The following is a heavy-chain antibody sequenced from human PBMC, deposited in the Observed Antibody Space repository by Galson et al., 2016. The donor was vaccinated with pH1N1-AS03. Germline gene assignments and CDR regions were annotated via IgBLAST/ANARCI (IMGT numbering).Heavy chain of an antibody. V-gene: IGHV3-23*01. Sequence: SLRLSCAASGFTFSSYAMSWVRQTPGKGLEWVSAISGSGVTTYYAESVKGRFTISRDNSKTTVSLQMKSLRADDTAVYYCARGDSSGYSYMRRLFRWGQGTLVTVSS. D-gene: IGHD3-22*01. CDR1: GFTFSSYA. CDR2: ISGSGVTT. J-gene: IGHJ1*01. CDR3: ARGDSSGYSYMRRLFR.